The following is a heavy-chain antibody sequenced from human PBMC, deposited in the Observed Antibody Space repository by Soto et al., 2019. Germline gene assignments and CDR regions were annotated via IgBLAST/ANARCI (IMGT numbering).Heavy chain of an antibody. Sequence: GGSLRLSCAASGFTFSSYAMSWVRQAPGKGLEWVSAISGSGGSTYYADSVKGRFTISRDNSKNTLYLQMNSLRAEDTAVYYCAKEQPNDFFFFVRSGPRAFVIWRHAPIVTL. CDR2: ISGSGGST. D-gene: IGHD1-1*01. CDR1: GFTFSSYA. CDR3: AKEQPNDFFFFVRSGPRAFVI. J-gene: IGHJ3*02. V-gene: IGHV3-23*01.